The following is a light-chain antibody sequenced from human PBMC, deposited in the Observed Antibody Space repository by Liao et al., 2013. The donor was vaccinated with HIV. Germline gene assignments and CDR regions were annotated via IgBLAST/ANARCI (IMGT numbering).Light chain of an antibody. V-gene: IGLV3-21*01. CDR2: YDS. CDR3: QVWDSSSDHPYV. Sequence: SYELTQSPSASVAPGKTASITCGGDSIGSKSVNWYQQKPGQAPVLVIYYDSDRPSGIPERFSGSSSGNTATLTISRVEPGDEADYYCQVWDSSSDHPYVFGTGTQVTVL. J-gene: IGLJ1*01. CDR1: SIGSKS.